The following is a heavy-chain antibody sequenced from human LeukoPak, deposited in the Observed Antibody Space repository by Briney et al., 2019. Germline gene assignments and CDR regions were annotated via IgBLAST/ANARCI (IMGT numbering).Heavy chain of an antibody. CDR3: ARAIRDYSSGWYRY. V-gene: IGHV1-18*01. Sequence: ASVKVSCKASDYTFTSFGVSWVRQAPGQGLEWVGWISAYTGDTYYAQNLQGRVTMTTDTSTSTDYMELRSLRSDDTAVYYCARAIRDYSSGWYRYWGQGTLVTVSS. D-gene: IGHD6-19*01. CDR1: DYTFTSFG. J-gene: IGHJ4*02. CDR2: ISAYTGDT.